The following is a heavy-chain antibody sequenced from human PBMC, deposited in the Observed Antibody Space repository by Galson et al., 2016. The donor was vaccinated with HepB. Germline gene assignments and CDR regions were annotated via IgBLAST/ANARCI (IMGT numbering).Heavy chain of an antibody. CDR3: ARARFSGSFSGMDV. CDR1: GFTFSNYS. CDR2: ISSRSSYK. V-gene: IGHV3-21*01. D-gene: IGHD6-25*01. J-gene: IGHJ6*02. Sequence: SLRLSCAASGFTFSNYSMNWARQAPGKGLEWVSSISSRSSYKYYADSVKDRFTVSRDNAKNSLFLQMNSLRAEDTAMYYCARARFSGSFSGMDVWGQGTTVTVSS.